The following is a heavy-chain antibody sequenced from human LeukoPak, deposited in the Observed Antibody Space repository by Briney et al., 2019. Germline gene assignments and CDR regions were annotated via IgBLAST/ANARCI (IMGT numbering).Heavy chain of an antibody. D-gene: IGHD5-18*01. CDR1: GFTFSNNY. CDR2: IYSGGST. Sequence: PGGSLRLSCAASGFTFSNNYMSWVRQAPGKGLEWVSLIYSGGSTYYADSVKGRFTISRDNSMNTLYLQMNSLRAEDTAMYYCARGLRGYKYGSDYWGQGTLVTVSS. V-gene: IGHV3-53*01. CDR3: ARGLRGYKYGSDY. J-gene: IGHJ4*02.